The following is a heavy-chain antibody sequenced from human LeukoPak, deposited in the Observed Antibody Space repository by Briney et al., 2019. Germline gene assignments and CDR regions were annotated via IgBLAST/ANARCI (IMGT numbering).Heavy chain of an antibody. CDR2: ISAYNGNT. Sequence: ASVKVSCKASGYTFTSYGISWVRQAPGQGLEWMGWISAYNGNTNYAQKLQGRVTMTTDTSTSTAYMELRSLRSDDTAVYYCARREYSSSWYEYYFDYWGQGTLVTVSS. D-gene: IGHD6-13*01. CDR3: ARREYSSSWYEYYFDY. V-gene: IGHV1-18*01. J-gene: IGHJ4*02. CDR1: GYTFTSYG.